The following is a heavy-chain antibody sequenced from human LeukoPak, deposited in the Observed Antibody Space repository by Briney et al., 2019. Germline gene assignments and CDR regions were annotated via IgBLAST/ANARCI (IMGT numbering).Heavy chain of an antibody. CDR1: GYTFTGYY. Sequence: GASVKVSCKASGYTFTGYYMHWVRQAPGQGLEWMGWINPNSGGTNYAQKFQGRVTMTRDTSISTAYMELSRLRSDDTAVYYCARIAVAEQYLPNFDYWGQGTLVTVSS. D-gene: IGHD6-19*01. J-gene: IGHJ4*02. CDR3: ARIAVAEQYLPNFDY. V-gene: IGHV1-2*02. CDR2: INPNSGGT.